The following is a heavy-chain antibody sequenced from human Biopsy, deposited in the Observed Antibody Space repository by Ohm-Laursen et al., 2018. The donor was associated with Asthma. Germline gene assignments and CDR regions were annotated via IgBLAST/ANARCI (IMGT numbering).Heavy chain of an antibody. J-gene: IGHJ4*02. Sequence: EASVTVSCKASGYTVTRYAINWVRQAPGQGLEWMGWINTNTGNPTYAQGFTGRFVFSLDTSVNTAHLQISSLKAEDTAVYYRAKMISYYHEMRAPFFDYWGQGTLVTVSS. D-gene: IGHD3-22*01. CDR3: AKMISYYHEMRAPFFDY. CDR1: GYTVTRYA. V-gene: IGHV7-4-1*02. CDR2: INTNTGNP.